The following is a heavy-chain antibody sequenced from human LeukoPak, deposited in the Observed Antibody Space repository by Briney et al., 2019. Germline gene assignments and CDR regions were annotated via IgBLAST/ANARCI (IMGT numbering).Heavy chain of an antibody. V-gene: IGHV1-46*01. J-gene: IGHJ4*02. CDR2: IYPRDGST. CDR1: GYTFTSNY. Sequence: GASVKVSCKASGYTFTSNYIHWVRQAPGQGLEWTGMIYPRDGSTSYAQEFQGRVTVTRDTSTSTVHMELSGLRSEDTAVYYCARDQEGFDYWGQGTLVTVSS. CDR3: ARDQEGFDY.